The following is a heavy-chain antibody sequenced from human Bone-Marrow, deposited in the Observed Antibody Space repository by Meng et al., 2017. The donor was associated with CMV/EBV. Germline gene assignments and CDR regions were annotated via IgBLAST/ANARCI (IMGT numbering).Heavy chain of an antibody. CDR2: INHSGST. V-gene: IGHV4-34*01. Sequence: SETLSLTCAVYGGSFSGYYWSWIRQPPGKGLEWIGEINHSGSTNYNPSLKSRVTISVDTSKNQFFLKLSSMTAADTAVYYCARHINFWSAYYYYGLDVWGQGTTVTVSS. CDR1: GGSFSGYY. D-gene: IGHD3-3*01. J-gene: IGHJ6*02. CDR3: ARHINFWSAYYYYGLDV.